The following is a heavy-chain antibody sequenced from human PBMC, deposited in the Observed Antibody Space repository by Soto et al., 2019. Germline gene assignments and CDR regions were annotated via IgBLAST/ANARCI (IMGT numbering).Heavy chain of an antibody. CDR2: ISYDGSNK. Sequence: QVQLVESGGGVVQPGRSLRLSCAASGFTFSSYGMHWVRQAPGKGLEWVAVISYDGSNKYYADSVKGRFTISRDNSKNTLYLQMNGLRAEDTAVYYCAKDVVVVAADLGFDPWGQGTLVTVSS. CDR1: GFTFSSYG. D-gene: IGHD2-15*01. V-gene: IGHV3-30*18. CDR3: AKDVVVVAADLGFDP. J-gene: IGHJ5*02.